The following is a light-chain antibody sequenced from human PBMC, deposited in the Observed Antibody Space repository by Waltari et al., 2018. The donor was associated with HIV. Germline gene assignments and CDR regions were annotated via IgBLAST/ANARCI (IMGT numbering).Light chain of an antibody. CDR2: GAS. J-gene: IGKJ1*01. CDR1: QSLRSN. Sequence: EIVMTQSPATLSVSPGARATLSCRPSQSLRSNLAWYQQKVGQAPRLLIYGASTRAAGIPARFSGSGSGTEFTLTISSLQSEDFAVYYCQQYNNWPPWTFGQGTRVEIK. V-gene: IGKV3-15*01. CDR3: QQYNNWPPWT.